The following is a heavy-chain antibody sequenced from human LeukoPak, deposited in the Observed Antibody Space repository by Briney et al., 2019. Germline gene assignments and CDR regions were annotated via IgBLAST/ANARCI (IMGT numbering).Heavy chain of an antibody. J-gene: IGHJ6*02. CDR3: AREGRVYYYYGMDV. CDR1: GFTFSSYS. CDR2: ISSSSSYI. Sequence: GGSLRLSCAASGFTFSSYSMKWVRQAPGKGLEWVSSISSSSSYIYYADSVKGRFTISRDNAKNSLYLQMNSLRAEDTAVYYCAREGRVYYYYGMDVWGQGTTVTVSS. V-gene: IGHV3-21*01.